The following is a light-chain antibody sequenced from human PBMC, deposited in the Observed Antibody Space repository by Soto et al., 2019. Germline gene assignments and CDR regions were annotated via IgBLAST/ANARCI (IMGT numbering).Light chain of an antibody. CDR2: DVS. CDR3: SSYTSSSTLVV. Sequence: QSALTQPASVSGSPGQSITISCTGTSSDVGGYNYVSWYQQHPGKAPKLMIYDVSNRPSGVSNRFSGSKSGKTASLTISGLQAEDEADYDCSSYTSSSTLVVFGGGTKVTVL. J-gene: IGLJ2*01. CDR1: SSDVGGYNY. V-gene: IGLV2-14*01.